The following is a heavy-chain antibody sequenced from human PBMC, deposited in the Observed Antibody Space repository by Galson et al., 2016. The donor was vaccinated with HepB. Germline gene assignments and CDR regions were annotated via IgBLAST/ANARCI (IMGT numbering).Heavy chain of an antibody. CDR2: ISSSSSYI. V-gene: IGHV3-21*01. J-gene: IGHJ3*02. D-gene: IGHD3-22*01. CDR3: ARGVGWYYYDSSGYLDAFDI. Sequence: SLRLSCAASGFSFSSYSMNWVRQAPGKGLVRVSSISSSSSYIYYADSVKGRLTISRDNAKNSLYLQMNSLRAEDTAVYYCARGVGWYYYDSSGYLDAFDIWGQGTMVTVSS. CDR1: GFSFSSYS.